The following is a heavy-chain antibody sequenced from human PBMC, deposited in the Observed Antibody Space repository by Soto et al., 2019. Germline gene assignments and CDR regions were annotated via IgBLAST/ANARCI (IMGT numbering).Heavy chain of an antibody. CDR2: IYHSGST. V-gene: IGHV4-4*02. J-gene: IGHJ6*02. Sequence: QVQLQESGPGLVKPSGTLSLTCAVSGGSISSSNWWSWVRHPPGKGLEWIGEIYHSGSTNYNPSLKSRVTISVDKSKNQFSLKLSSVTAADTAVYYCARGGHSSSSSHYSYYGMDVWGQGTTVTVSS. CDR1: GGSISSSNW. D-gene: IGHD6-6*01. CDR3: ARGGHSSSSSHYSYYGMDV.